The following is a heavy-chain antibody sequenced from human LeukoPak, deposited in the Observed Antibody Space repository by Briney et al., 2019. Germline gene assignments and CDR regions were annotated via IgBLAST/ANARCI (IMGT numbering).Heavy chain of an antibody. J-gene: IGHJ6*03. V-gene: IGHV4-59*01. CDR2: IYYSGIT. CDR3: ARAVGSGSFQTYYYYMDV. D-gene: IGHD3-10*01. Sequence: SETLSLTCTVSGGSISSYYWSWIRQPPGKGLEWIGYIYYSGITNYNPSLKSRVIISVDTSKNHFSLKLNSVTAADTAVYYCARAVGSGSFQTYYYYMDVWGKGTTVTISS. CDR1: GGSISSYY.